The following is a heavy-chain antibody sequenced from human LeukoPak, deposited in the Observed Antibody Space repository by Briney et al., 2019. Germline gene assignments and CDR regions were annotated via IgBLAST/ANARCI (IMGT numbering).Heavy chain of an antibody. CDR2: IYYSGST. J-gene: IGHJ5*02. V-gene: IGHV4-59*12. CDR1: GGSISSYY. Sequence: SETLSLTCTVSGGSISSYYWSWIRQPPGKGLEWIGYIYYSGSTNYNPSLKSRVTISVDTSKNQFSLKLSSVTDADTAVYYCARMAKEDTYSSWGQGTLVTVSS. D-gene: IGHD1-26*01. CDR3: ARMAKEDTYSS.